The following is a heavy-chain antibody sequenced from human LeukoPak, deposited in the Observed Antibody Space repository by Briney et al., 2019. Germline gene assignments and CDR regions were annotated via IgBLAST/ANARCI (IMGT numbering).Heavy chain of an antibody. J-gene: IGHJ6*04. CDR2: ISGSGGST. D-gene: IGHD3-3*01. Sequence: PGGSLRLSCAASGFTFSSYAMGWVRQAPGKGLEWVSAISGSGGSTYYADSVKGRFTISRDNSKNTLYQQMNSLRAEDTAVYYCARRRPLDDFWSGYYEFGGAMDVWGKGTTVAVSS. V-gene: IGHV3-23*01. CDR3: ARRRPLDDFWSGYYEFGGAMDV. CDR1: GFTFSSYA.